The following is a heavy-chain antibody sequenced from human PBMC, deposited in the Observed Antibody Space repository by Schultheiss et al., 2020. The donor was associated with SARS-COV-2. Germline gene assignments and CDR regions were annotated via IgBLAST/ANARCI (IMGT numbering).Heavy chain of an antibody. CDR1: GFTFSSYG. D-gene: IGHD2-2*01. CDR2: ISGSGGST. CDR3: AKATSYCSSTSCYRRGYYYYYGMDV. V-gene: IGHV3-23*01. Sequence: GESLKISCAASGFTFSSYGMHWVRQAPGKGLEWVSAISGSGGSTYYADSVKGRFTISRDNSKNTLYLQMNSLRAEDTAVYYCAKATSYCSSTSCYRRGYYYYYGMDVWGQGTTVTVSS. J-gene: IGHJ6*02.